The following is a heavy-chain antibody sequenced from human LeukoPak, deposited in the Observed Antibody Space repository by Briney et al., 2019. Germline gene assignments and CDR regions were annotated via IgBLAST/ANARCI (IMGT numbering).Heavy chain of an antibody. V-gene: IGHV1-2*02. CDR1: GYTFTGYY. Sequence: GASVKVSCKASGYTFTGYYMHWVRQAPGQGLEWMGWINPNSGGTNYAQKFQGRVTTTRDTSISTAYMELSRLRSDDTAVYYCARATAAAGNYYYYYMDVWGKGTTVTVSS. D-gene: IGHD6-13*01. CDR3: ARATAAAGNYYYYYMDV. CDR2: INPNSGGT. J-gene: IGHJ6*03.